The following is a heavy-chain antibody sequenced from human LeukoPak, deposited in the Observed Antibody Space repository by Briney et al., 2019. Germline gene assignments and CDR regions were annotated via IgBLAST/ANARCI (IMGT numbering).Heavy chain of an antibody. J-gene: IGHJ4*02. CDR2: IYYSGST. Sequence: SETLSLTCTVSGGSISSYYWSWIRQPPGKGLEWIGYIYYSGSTNYKPSLKSRVTISVDTSKNQFSLKLSSVTAADTAVYYCARTTYYYGSGSYYDYWGQGTLVTVSS. CDR1: GGSISSYY. D-gene: IGHD3-10*01. V-gene: IGHV4-59*01. CDR3: ARTTYYYGSGSYYDY.